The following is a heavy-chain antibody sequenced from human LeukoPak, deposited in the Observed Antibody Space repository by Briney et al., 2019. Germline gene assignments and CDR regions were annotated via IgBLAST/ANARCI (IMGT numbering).Heavy chain of an antibody. D-gene: IGHD7-27*01. V-gene: IGHV3-48*04. Sequence: GGSLRLSCAASGFTFSSYRMNWVRQAPGKGLEWVSYISSSSSTIYYADSVKGRFTISRDNAKNSLYLQMNSLRAEDTAVYYCARENGEYYMDVWGKGTTVTVSS. CDR2: ISSSSSTI. CDR3: ARENGEYYMDV. J-gene: IGHJ6*03. CDR1: GFTFSSYR.